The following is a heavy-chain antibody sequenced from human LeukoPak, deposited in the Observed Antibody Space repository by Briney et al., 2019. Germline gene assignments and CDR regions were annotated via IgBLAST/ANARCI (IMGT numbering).Heavy chain of an antibody. J-gene: IGHJ4*02. CDR2: IKSKTDGGTT. V-gene: IGHV3-15*01. CDR3: TTNLPYSSSWYADY. Sequence: GGSLRLSCAASGFMFSDYWMSWVRQAPGKGLEWVGRIKSKTDGGTTDYAAPVKGRFTISRDDSKNTLYLQMNSLKTEDTAVYYCTTNLPYSSSWYADYWGQGTLVTVSS. D-gene: IGHD6-13*01. CDR1: GFMFSDYW.